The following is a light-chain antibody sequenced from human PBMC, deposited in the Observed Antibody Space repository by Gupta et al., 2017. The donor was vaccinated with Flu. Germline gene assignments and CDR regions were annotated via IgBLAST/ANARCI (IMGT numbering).Light chain of an antibody. CDR2: AAS. CDR3: QLGNNYPPLS. CDR1: QDIGNS. Sequence: DFQLTQSPSFLSASVGDGVTITCRASQDIGNSLAWYQQKPGKAPNLLIFAASTLQSGVPSRFSGRGSGTDFTLTITSRQQEDFATYYCQLGNNYPPLSFGQGTXVDIK. J-gene: IGKJ3*01. V-gene: IGKV1-9*01.